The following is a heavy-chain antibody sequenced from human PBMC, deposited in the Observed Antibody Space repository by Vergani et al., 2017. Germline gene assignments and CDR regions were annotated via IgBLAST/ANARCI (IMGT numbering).Heavy chain of an antibody. V-gene: IGHV4-39*01. CDR2: IYYSGST. Sequence: QLQLQESGPGLVKPSETLSLTCTVSGGSISSSSYYWGWIRQPPGKGLEWIGSIYYSGSTYYNPSLKSRVTISVDTSKNQFSLKLSSVTAADTAVYYCARHRQRSSGWYDPFDYWGQGTLVTVSS. J-gene: IGHJ4*02. CDR3: ARHRQRSSGWYDPFDY. CDR1: GGSISSSSYY. D-gene: IGHD6-19*01.